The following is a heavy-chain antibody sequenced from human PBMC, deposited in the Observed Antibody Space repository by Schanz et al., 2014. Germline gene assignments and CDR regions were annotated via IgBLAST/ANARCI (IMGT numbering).Heavy chain of an antibody. CDR3: ARPALWFGDNCFDP. D-gene: IGHD3-10*01. V-gene: IGHV3-23*01. CDR1: GFTFSAYA. J-gene: IGHJ5*02. CDR2: ISGSGGST. Sequence: EVQLLESGGGLVQPGGSLRLSCAASGFTFSAYAMTWVRQIPGKGLEWVSAISGSGGSTYYADSVKGRFTISRDNSKNTLYLQMNSLRAEDTAVYYCARPALWFGDNCFDPWGQGTLVTGSS.